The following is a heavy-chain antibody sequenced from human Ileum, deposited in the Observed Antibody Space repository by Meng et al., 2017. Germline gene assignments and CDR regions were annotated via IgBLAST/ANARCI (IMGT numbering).Heavy chain of an antibody. V-gene: IGHV4-4*02. D-gene: IGHD3-10*02. Sequence: VQLQESGLGLVKPSETLFLTCAVSGGSIESNNWWTWIRQPPGQGLEWIGEVYHSGSTHYNPSLQSRVTISIDNSKNRFSLSLNSVTAADTAIYYCARADYVRYFDLWGRGTLVTVSS. CDR2: VYHSGST. CDR3: ARADYVRYFDL. CDR1: GGSIESNNW. J-gene: IGHJ2*01.